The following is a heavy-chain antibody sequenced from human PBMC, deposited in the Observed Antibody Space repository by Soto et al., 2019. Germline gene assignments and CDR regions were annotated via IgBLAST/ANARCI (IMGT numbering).Heavy chain of an antibody. CDR2: IIPIFGTA. J-gene: IGHJ6*02. D-gene: IGHD6-19*01. CDR3: ARPSVAGTSYYYYGMDV. Sequence: SVKVSCKASGGTFSSYAISWVRQAPGQGLEWMGGIIPIFGTANYAQKFQGRVTITADESTSTAYMELSSLRPEDTAVYYCARPSVAGTSYYYYGMDVWGQGTTVTVSS. V-gene: IGHV1-69*13. CDR1: GGTFSSYA.